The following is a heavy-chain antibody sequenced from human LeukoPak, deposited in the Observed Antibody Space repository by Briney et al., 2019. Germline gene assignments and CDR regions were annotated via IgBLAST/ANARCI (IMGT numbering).Heavy chain of an antibody. D-gene: IGHD2-8*01. CDR1: GFTFSSYD. V-gene: IGHV3-48*03. CDR2: ISSSGSAI. Sequence: PGGSLRLSCAASGFTFSSYDMNWVRQAPGKGLEWVSYISSSGSAIYYTDSVKGRFTISRDSAQNSMYLQMSSLSAEDTAIYYCARGLRRQFDYWGQGTLVTVSS. J-gene: IGHJ4*02. CDR3: ARGLRRQFDY.